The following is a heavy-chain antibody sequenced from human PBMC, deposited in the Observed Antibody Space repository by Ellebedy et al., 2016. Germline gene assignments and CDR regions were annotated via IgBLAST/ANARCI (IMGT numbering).Heavy chain of an antibody. D-gene: IGHD3-10*01. CDR2: INPTSGRT. CDR1: GYTFTGYY. V-gene: IGHV1-2*06. Sequence: ASVKVSCXASGYTFTGYYMHWVRQAPGQGLEWMGRINPTSGRTNYPQRFQDRVILTRDTSITTAYMELTGLRADDTAVYYCAKDNYGVDVWGQGTTVIVSS. J-gene: IGHJ6*02. CDR3: AKDNYGVDV.